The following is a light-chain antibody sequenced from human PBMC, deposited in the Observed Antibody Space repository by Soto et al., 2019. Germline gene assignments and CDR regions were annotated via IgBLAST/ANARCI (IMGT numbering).Light chain of an antibody. J-gene: IGKJ2*01. V-gene: IGKV3-15*01. CDR2: GTS. CDR1: QSVGRN. Sequence: EIVMTQSPVALSVSPGESAALSCRASQSVGRNFAWYQQRPGQAPRVLIYGTSTRATGVPARFSGSGSRRDFTLTISSLQSEDFAVYCCQQYNKWPYTFGQGTRLPIK. CDR3: QQYNKWPYT.